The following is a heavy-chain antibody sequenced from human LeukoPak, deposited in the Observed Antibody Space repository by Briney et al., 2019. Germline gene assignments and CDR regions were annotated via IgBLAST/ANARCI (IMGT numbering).Heavy chain of an antibody. Sequence: GGSLRLSCAASGFTVSSNYMSWVRQAPGKGLEWVSVIYSGGSTYYADSVKGRFTISRDNSKNTLYLQMNSLRTEDTAVYYCAKDWGQVPASISGHWGQGTLVTASS. CDR2: IYSGGST. J-gene: IGHJ1*01. CDR1: GFTVSSNY. D-gene: IGHD2-2*01. CDR3: AKDWGQVPASISGH. V-gene: IGHV3-66*01.